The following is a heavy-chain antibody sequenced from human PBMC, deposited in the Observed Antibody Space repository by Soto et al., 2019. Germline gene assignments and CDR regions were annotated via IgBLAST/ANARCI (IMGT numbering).Heavy chain of an antibody. V-gene: IGHV3-23*01. CDR3: AKNEGYSSGWYLD. Sequence: EVQQLEAGGGLVQPGGSLRLSCAASGFTFSSYGMSWVRQAPGKGLEWVSAISGSGGSTYNADSVKGRFTISRDNSKNTLYLQMNSLRAEDTAVYDCAKNEGYSSGWYLDWGQGTLVTVSS. D-gene: IGHD6-19*01. CDR1: GFTFSSYG. CDR2: ISGSGGST. J-gene: IGHJ4*02.